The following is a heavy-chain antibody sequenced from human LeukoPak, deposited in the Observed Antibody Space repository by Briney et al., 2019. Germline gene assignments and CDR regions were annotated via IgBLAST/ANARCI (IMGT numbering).Heavy chain of an antibody. D-gene: IGHD4-17*01. V-gene: IGHV3-48*03. CDR2: IGSSDTTV. J-gene: IGHJ3*02. CDR3: AKLTVTTKDAFDI. CDR1: EFTFSSSE. Sequence: GGSLRLSCAASEFTFSSSEMNWLRQAPGKGLEWVSYIGSSDTTVHYADSVEGRFTISRDNAKNSLYLQMNSLRAEDTAIYYCAKLTVTTKDAFDIWGQGTMVIVSS.